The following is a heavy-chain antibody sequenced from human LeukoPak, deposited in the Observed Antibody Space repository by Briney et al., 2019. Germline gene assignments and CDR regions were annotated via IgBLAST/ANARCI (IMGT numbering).Heavy chain of an antibody. J-gene: IGHJ6*02. CDR1: GYTFTSYS. CDR3: ARDRRVVPAAITYYYYGMDV. D-gene: IGHD2-2*02. Sequence: ASVKVSCKASGYTFTSYSISWVRQAPGQGLEWMGWISAYNGNTNYAQKLQGRVTMTTDTSTSTAYMELRSLRSDDTAVYYCARDRRVVPAAITYYYYGMDVWGQGTTVTVSS. CDR2: ISAYNGNT. V-gene: IGHV1-18*01.